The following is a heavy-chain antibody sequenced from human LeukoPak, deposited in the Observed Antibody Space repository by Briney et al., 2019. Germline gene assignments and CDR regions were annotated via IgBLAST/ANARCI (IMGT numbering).Heavy chain of an antibody. Sequence: GGSLRLSCAASGFTFSSCGMHWVRQAPGKGLEWVAVIWHDGSKKYYGDSVKGRFTISRDNSKNTLYLQMNRLRAEDTAVYYCARVRGDSSGFDYWGQGTLVTVSS. D-gene: IGHD3-22*01. CDR2: IWHDGSKK. J-gene: IGHJ4*02. CDR3: ARVRGDSSGFDY. CDR1: GFTFSSCG. V-gene: IGHV3-33*01.